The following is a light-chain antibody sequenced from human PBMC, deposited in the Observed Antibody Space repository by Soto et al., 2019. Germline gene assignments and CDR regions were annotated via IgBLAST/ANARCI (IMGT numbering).Light chain of an antibody. V-gene: IGKV1-5*01. CDR2: NAD. J-gene: IGKJ1*01. CDR1: QDIHRW. Sequence: DIQMTQSPSTLSASVGDRVTITCRASQDIHRWLAWYQQKPGKAPKILIYNADTLESGVPSRFSGSGYGTEFILTISSLQPDDFATYYCQQFSLYWAVGQGTKVDSK. CDR3: QQFSLYWA.